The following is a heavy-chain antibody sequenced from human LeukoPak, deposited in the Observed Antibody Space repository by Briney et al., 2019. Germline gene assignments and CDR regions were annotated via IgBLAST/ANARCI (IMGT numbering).Heavy chain of an antibody. CDR1: GYTFTGYY. D-gene: IGHD6-6*01. Sequence: ASVKVSCKASGYTFTGYYMHWVRQAPGQGLEWMGWINPNSGGTNYAQKFQGWVTMTRDTSISTAYMELSRLRSEDTAVYYCARAEYSSSSDPQNWFDPWGQGTLVTVSS. V-gene: IGHV1-2*04. CDR2: INPNSGGT. CDR3: ARAEYSSSSDPQNWFDP. J-gene: IGHJ5*02.